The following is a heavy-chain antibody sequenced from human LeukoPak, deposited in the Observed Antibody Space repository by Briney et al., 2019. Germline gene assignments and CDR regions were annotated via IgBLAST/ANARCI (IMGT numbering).Heavy chain of an antibody. CDR2: ISSSSSYI. CDR1: GFTFSSYS. V-gene: IGHV3-21*01. Sequence: GSLRLSFAASGFTFSSYSMNWVRPAPGKGLEWVSSISSSSSYIYYADSVKGRFTIFRDNAKNSLYLQMNSLRAEDTAVYYCARDLVVATTAGYYFDYWGQGTLVTVSS. D-gene: IGHD5-12*01. J-gene: IGHJ4*02. CDR3: ARDLVVATTAGYYFDY.